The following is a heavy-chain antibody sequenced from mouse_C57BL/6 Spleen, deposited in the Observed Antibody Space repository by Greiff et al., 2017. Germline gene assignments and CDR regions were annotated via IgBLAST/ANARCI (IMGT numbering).Heavy chain of an antibody. Sequence: QVQLQQPGAELVKPGASVKLSCKASGYTFTSYWMHWVKQRLGRGLEWIGRIDPNSGGTKYNEKFKSKATLTVDKPSSTAYMQLSSLTSADSAVYYCARITTVVAYYAMDYWGQGTSVTVSS. D-gene: IGHD1-1*01. CDR3: ARITTVVAYYAMDY. CDR2: IDPNSGGT. J-gene: IGHJ4*01. CDR1: GYTFTSYW. V-gene: IGHV1-72*01.